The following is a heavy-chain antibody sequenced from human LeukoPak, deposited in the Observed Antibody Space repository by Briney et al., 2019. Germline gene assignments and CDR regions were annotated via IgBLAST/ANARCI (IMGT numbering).Heavy chain of an antibody. CDR3: ARWITTQGTFDI. Sequence: RPSETLSLTCTVSGGSISTYYWNWLRQPAGKGLEWIGRIYTSGSTNYNASLKSRVTLSLDTSKNQFSLKLTSVTAADTGVYYCARWITTQGTFDIWAQGTMVTVSS. J-gene: IGHJ3*02. CDR2: IYTSGST. CDR1: GGSISTYY. D-gene: IGHD1-1*01. V-gene: IGHV4-4*07.